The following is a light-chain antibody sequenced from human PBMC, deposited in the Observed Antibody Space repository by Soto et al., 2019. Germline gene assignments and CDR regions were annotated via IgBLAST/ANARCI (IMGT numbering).Light chain of an antibody. CDR2: EVS. V-gene: IGLV2-14*03. J-gene: IGLJ1*01. Sequence: QSVLAQPASVSGSPGQSITISCTGTRSDIGRYNYVSWYQQHPGKVPRLLIYEVSYRPSGVSARFSGSKSGNTASLTISGLQAEDEADYYCSSYTSSSTPYVFGTGTKVTVL. CDR1: RSDIGRYNY. CDR3: SSYTSSSTPYV.